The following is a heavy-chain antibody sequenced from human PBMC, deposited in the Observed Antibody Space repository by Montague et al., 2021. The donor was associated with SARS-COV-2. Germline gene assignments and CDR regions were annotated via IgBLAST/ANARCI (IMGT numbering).Heavy chain of an antibody. J-gene: IGHJ4*02. V-gene: IGHV3-30-3*01. CDR3: LGELSLSLDY. CDR2: ISYDGSNK. Sequence: SLRLSCAASGFTFSSYALHWVRQAPGKGLERVAVISYDGSNKYYADSVKGRFTISRDNSKNTLYLQMNSLRAEDTAVYYCLGELSLSLDYWGQGTLVTVSS. CDR1: GFTFSSYA. D-gene: IGHD3-16*02.